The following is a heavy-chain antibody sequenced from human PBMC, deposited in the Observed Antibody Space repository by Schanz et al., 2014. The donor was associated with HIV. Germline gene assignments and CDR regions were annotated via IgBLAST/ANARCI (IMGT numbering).Heavy chain of an antibody. J-gene: IGHJ4*02. V-gene: IGHV3-23*01. Sequence: EVQLLESGGGLVQPGGSLRLSCAASGFAFNTYAMTWVRQAPGKGLEWVSTISGSGISTYYADSVKGRFTISRDNSKNTLYLQMNSLRAEDTAVYYCAKGQRGVVRGDIDYWGQGTLVTVSS. D-gene: IGHD3-10*01. CDR3: AKGQRGVVRGDIDY. CDR2: ISGSGIST. CDR1: GFAFNTYA.